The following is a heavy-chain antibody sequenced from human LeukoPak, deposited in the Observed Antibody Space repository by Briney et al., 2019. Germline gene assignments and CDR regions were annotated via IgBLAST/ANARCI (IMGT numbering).Heavy chain of an antibody. Sequence: PGRSLRLSCAASGFTFDDYAMHWVRQAPGKGLEWVSAISGSGGSTYYADSVKGRFTISRDNSKNTLYLQMNSLRAEDTAVYYCAKEGPYDFWSGYSHTEYYFDYWGQGTLVTVSS. CDR3: AKEGPYDFWSGYSHTEYYFDY. V-gene: IGHV3-23*01. J-gene: IGHJ4*02. CDR1: GFTFDDYA. CDR2: ISGSGGST. D-gene: IGHD3-3*01.